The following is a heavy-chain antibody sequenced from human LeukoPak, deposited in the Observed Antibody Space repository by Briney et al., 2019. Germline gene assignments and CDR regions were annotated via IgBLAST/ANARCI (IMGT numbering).Heavy chain of an antibody. CDR2: ISSSGSTK. Sequence: GGSLRLSCAASGFTFSDYYMSWIRQAPGKGLEWVSYISSSGSTKYYADSVKGRFTISRDNAKNSLYLQMNSLRAEDTAVYYCASFGETLYYYDSSGYSKGYHDAFDIWGQGTMVTVSS. CDR1: GFTFSDYY. J-gene: IGHJ3*02. CDR3: ASFGETLYYYDSSGYSKGYHDAFDI. V-gene: IGHV3-11*04. D-gene: IGHD3-22*01.